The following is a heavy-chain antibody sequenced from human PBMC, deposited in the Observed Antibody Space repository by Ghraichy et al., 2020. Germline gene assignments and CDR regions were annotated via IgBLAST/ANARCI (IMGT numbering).Heavy chain of an antibody. V-gene: IGHV1-46*01. D-gene: IGHD2-2*01. CDR3: ARPIYCSSTSCANWFDP. J-gene: IGHJ5*02. CDR1: GYTFTSYY. CDR2: INPSGGST. Sequence: ASVKVSCKASGYTFTSYYMHWVRQAPGQGLEWMGIINPSGGSTSYAQKFQGRVTMTRDTSTSTVYMELSSLRSEDTAVYYCARPIYCSSTSCANWFDPWGQGTLVTVSS.